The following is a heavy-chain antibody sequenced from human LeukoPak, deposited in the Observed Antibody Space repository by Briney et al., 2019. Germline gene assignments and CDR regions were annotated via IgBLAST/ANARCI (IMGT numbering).Heavy chain of an antibody. Sequence: SETLSLTCTVSGGSISSYYWSWIRQPPGKGLEWIGYIYYSGSTNYNPSLKSRVTISVDTSKNQFSLKLSSVTAADTAVYYCASHSGSYAYFDYWGQGTLVTVSS. CDR3: ASHSGSYAYFDY. CDR2: IYYSGST. V-gene: IGHV4-59*01. D-gene: IGHD1-26*01. J-gene: IGHJ4*02. CDR1: GGSISSYY.